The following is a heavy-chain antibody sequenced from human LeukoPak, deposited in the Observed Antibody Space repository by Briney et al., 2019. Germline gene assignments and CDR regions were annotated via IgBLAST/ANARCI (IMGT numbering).Heavy chain of an antibody. J-gene: IGHJ4*02. CDR1: GFTFSSYS. D-gene: IGHD2-2*01. CDR3: ARGYCSSTSCPRDY. CDR2: ISSSSSTI. V-gene: IGHV3-48*04. Sequence: GGSLRLSCAASGFTFSSYSMNWVRQAPGKGLEWVSYISSSSSTIYYADSVKGRFTISRDNAKNSLYLQMNSLRAEDTDVYYCARGYCSSTSCPRDYWGQGTLATVSS.